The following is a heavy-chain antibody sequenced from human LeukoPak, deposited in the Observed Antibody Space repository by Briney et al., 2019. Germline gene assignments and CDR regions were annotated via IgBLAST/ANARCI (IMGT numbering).Heavy chain of an antibody. V-gene: IGHV4-39*01. D-gene: IGHD1-26*01. CDR2: IYYSGST. CDR3: ARREEEYFDY. CDR1: GGSISSSSYY. Sequence: SETLSLTCTVSGGSISSSSYYWGWIRQPPGKGLEWIGTIYYSGSTYYNPSLKSRVTISVDTSKNQFSLKLSSVAAADAAVYYCARREEEYFDYWGQGTLVTVSS. J-gene: IGHJ4*02.